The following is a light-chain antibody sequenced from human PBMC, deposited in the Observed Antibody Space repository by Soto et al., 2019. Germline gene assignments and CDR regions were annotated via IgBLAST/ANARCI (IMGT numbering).Light chain of an antibody. Sequence: QSVLTQPPSASGSPGQSVTISCTGTSSDVGGYNYVSWYQQHPGKAPKLLLYEVSRRPSGVPDRFSGSKSGNTASLTVSGLQAEDEADYYCSSYAGSINVLFGGGTKVTVL. V-gene: IGLV2-8*01. J-gene: IGLJ2*01. CDR1: SSDVGGYNY. CDR3: SSYAGSINVL. CDR2: EVS.